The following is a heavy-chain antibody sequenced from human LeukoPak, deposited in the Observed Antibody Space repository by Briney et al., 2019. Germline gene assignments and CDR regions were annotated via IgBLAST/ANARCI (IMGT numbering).Heavy chain of an antibody. CDR1: GGSISSSSYY. D-gene: IGHD6-19*01. CDR3: ARYSSGRGAFDP. J-gene: IGHJ5*02. Sequence: SETLSLTCTVSGGSISSSSYYWGWIRQPPGKGLEWIGSIYYSGSTYYNPSLKSRVTISVDTSKNQFSLKLSSVTAADTAVYYCARYSSGRGAFDPWGQGTLVTVSS. CDR2: IYYSGST. V-gene: IGHV4-39*07.